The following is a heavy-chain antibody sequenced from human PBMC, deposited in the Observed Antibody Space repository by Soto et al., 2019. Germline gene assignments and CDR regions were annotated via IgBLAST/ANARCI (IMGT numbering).Heavy chain of an antibody. D-gene: IGHD2-15*01. Sequence: PGGSLRLSCAASGFTFSSSVMSLVRQAPGKGLEWVSALSGSGSLSYYADSVKGRFTISKDNSKNTLYLQMNNLRVDETAVYFCARDRGGALDSWGQGTMVTVSS. CDR1: GFTFSSSV. CDR2: LSGSGSLS. J-gene: IGHJ4*02. CDR3: ARDRGGALDS. V-gene: IGHV3-23*01.